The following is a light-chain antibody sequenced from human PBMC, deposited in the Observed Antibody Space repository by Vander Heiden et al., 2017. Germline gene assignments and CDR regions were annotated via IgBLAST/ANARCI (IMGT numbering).Light chain of an antibody. V-gene: IGLV2-14*01. CDR3: SSYTTSSTVV. CDR1: SSDVGGYNY. CDR2: DVN. J-gene: IGLJ2*01. Sequence: QSALTPPASVAGSPGQSITISCTGTSSDVGGYNYFSWYQQHPGKAPKLMIYDVNNRPSGVSNRFSGSKSGNTASLTIAELQAEDEADYSCSSYTTSSTVVFGGGTKVTVL.